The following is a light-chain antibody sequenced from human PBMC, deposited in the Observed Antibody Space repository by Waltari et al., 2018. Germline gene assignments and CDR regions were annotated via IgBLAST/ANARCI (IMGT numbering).Light chain of an antibody. V-gene: IGLV3-21*04. CDR2: YDG. J-gene: IGLJ2*01. CDR3: QVWDTASNHVV. CDR1: DIGSKS. Sequence: SYVMTQAPAVSVAPGETARLTCGGHDIGSKSVHWYQQKPAQAPVLVIYYDGGRPSGIPARFSASNSGNTATLTIARFEAADEADFYCQVWDTASNHVVFGGGTKLTVL.